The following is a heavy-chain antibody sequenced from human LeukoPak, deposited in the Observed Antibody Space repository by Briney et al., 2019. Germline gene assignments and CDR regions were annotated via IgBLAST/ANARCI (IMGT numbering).Heavy chain of an antibody. CDR3: AREGPAAIGLWFDP. CDR1: GGSISSHY. D-gene: IGHD2-2*02. V-gene: IGHV4-59*11. CDR2: IYYSGST. Sequence: SETLSLTCTVSGGSISSHYWSWIRQPPGKGLEWIGYIYYSGSTNYNPSLKSRVTISVDRSKNQFSLQLSSVTAADTAVYYCAREGPAAIGLWFDPWGQGTLVTVSS. J-gene: IGHJ5*02.